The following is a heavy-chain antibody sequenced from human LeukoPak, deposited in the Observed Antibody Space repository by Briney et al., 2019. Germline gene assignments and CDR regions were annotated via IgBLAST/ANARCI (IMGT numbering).Heavy chain of an antibody. CDR1: GFTFSSYW. CDR2: IKQDGSEK. CDR3: ARVQQLGNYYYYGMDV. J-gene: IGHJ6*02. D-gene: IGHD6-13*01. V-gene: IGHV3-7*01. Sequence: GGSLRLSCAASGFTFSSYWMSWVRQAPGKGLEWVANIKQDGSEKYYVDSVKGQFTISRDNAKNSRYLQMNSLRAEDTAVYYCARVQQLGNYYYYGMDVWGQGTTVTVSS.